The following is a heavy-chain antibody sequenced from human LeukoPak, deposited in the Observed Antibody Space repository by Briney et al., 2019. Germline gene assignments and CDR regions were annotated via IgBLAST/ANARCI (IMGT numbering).Heavy chain of an antibody. D-gene: IGHD5-12*01. Sequence: PGGSLRLSCAASGFTFSSYGMHWVRQAPGKGLEWVAVIWYDGSNKYYADSVKGRFTISRDNSKNTLYLQMNSLRAEDTAVYYCARSLVATPSDYWGQGTLVTVSS. CDR1: GFTFSSYG. J-gene: IGHJ4*02. CDR3: ARSLVATPSDY. V-gene: IGHV3-33*01. CDR2: IWYDGSNK.